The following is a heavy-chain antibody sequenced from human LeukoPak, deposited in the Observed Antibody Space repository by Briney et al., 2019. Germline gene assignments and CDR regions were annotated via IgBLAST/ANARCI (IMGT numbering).Heavy chain of an antibody. D-gene: IGHD2-21*02. Sequence: GGSLRLSCAASGFTFSSYAMHWVRQAPGKGLEWVAVISYDGTNQYYEDSVKGRFTISRDNAGNSLYLQMDSLRAEDTAVYYCTTSLPHVVDVTTSDGGNWGQGTLVTVSS. CDR3: TTSLPHVVDVTTSDGGN. V-gene: IGHV3-30*03. J-gene: IGHJ4*02. CDR1: GFTFSSYA. CDR2: ISYDGTNQ.